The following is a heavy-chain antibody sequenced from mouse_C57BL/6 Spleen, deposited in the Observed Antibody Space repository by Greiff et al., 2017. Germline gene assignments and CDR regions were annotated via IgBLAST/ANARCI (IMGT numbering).Heavy chain of an antibody. Sequence: EVMLVESGGGLVQPGGSMKLSCAASGFTFSDSWMDWVRQSPEKGLEWVAEIRNKANNHATYYAESVKGRFTISRDDSKSSVYLQMNSLRAEDTGIYYCTRGYYGSSLWYFDDWGTGTTVTVSS. CDR3: TRGYYGSSLWYFDD. V-gene: IGHV6-6*01. CDR1: GFTFSDSW. CDR2: IRNKANNHAT. J-gene: IGHJ1*03. D-gene: IGHD1-1*01.